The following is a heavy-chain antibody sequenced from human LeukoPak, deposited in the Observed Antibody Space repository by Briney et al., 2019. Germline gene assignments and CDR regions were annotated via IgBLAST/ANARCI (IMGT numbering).Heavy chain of an antibody. CDR2: IYYSGST. CDR1: GGSISSSGYY. J-gene: IGHJ4*02. D-gene: IGHD6-13*01. V-gene: IGHV4-31*03. Sequence: SETLSLTCTVSGGSISSSGYYWNWVRQHSGKGLEWIGYIYYSGSTYYNPSLKSRVTISVDTSKNQFSLKLNSVTAADTAVYYRAREMAAAGHFDYWGQGALVTVSS. CDR3: AREMAAAGHFDY.